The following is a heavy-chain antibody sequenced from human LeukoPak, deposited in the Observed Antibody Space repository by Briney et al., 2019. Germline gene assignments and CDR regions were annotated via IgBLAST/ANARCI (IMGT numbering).Heavy chain of an antibody. Sequence: ASVKVSCKASGYTFTSYGISWVRQAPGQGLEWMGWISAYNGKTNYAQKLQGRVTMTTDTSTSTAYMELRSLRSDDTAVYYCASPSHCSSTSCLEFDYWGQGTLVTVSS. CDR2: ISAYNGKT. J-gene: IGHJ4*02. D-gene: IGHD2-2*01. CDR1: GYTFTSYG. V-gene: IGHV1-18*01. CDR3: ASPSHCSSTSCLEFDY.